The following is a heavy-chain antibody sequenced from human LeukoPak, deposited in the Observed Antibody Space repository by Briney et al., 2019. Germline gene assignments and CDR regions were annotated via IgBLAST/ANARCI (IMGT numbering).Heavy chain of an antibody. CDR1: EGTFSSYA. V-gene: IGHV1-69*05. J-gene: IGHJ4*02. Sequence: ASVKVSCKASEGTFSSYAISWVRQAPGQGLEWMGGIIPIFGTANYAQKFQGRVTITTDESTSTAYMELSSLRSEDTAVYYCATPGALRYNWNYLNYWGQGTLVTVSS. D-gene: IGHD1-20*01. CDR2: IIPIFGTA. CDR3: ATPGALRYNWNYLNY.